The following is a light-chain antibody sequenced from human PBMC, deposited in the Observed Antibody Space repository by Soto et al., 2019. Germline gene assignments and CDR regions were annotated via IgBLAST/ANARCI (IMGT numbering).Light chain of an antibody. V-gene: IGLV2-23*01. Sequence: QSVLTQPASVSGSPGQSITISCTGTSSDVGSYNLVSWYQQHPGKAPKLMIYEGSKRPSGVSNRVSGSKSGNTASLTISGLQAEDEADYYCCSYAGSSTFWVFGGGTKLTVL. J-gene: IGLJ3*02. CDR3: CSYAGSSTFWV. CDR2: EGS. CDR1: SSDVGSYNL.